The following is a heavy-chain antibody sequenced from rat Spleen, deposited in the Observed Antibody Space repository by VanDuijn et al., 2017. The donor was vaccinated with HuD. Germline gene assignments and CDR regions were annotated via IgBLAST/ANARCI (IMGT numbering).Heavy chain of an antibody. V-gene: IGHV5-22*01. CDR2: ISYEGSST. CDR1: GFTFSNYD. J-gene: IGHJ1*01. D-gene: IGHD4-3*01. CDR3: ARTGFGVRWYFDF. Sequence: EVQLVESGGGLVQPGRSLKLSCAASGFTFSNYDMAWVRQAPTKGLEWVASISYEGSSTYYGDSVKGRFTISRDNAKSTLYLQMNSLRSEDTATYYCARTGFGVRWYFDFWGPGTMVTVSS.